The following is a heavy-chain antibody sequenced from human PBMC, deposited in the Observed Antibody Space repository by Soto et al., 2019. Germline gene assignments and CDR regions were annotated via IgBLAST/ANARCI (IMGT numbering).Heavy chain of an antibody. CDR1: GGSFSGFA. CDR2: INHSGGT. V-gene: IGHV4-34*01. CDR3: ARGRISAAGFFDP. Sequence: SETLSLTCAVYGGSFSGFAWSWIRQPPGKGLEWIGEINHSGGTNYNPSLKSRVTISADTSKSQFSLKLTSVTAADTAVYFCARGRISAAGFFDPWGQGTLVTVSS. D-gene: IGHD6-13*01. J-gene: IGHJ5*02.